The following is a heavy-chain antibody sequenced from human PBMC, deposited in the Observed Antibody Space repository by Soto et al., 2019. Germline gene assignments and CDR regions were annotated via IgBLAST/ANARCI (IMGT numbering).Heavy chain of an antibody. J-gene: IGHJ4*02. D-gene: IGHD3-22*01. CDR3: VKAVFSGYYYVPFEY. CDR1: GFTFSNYA. Sequence: PGGSLRLSCSASGFTFSNYAMHWVRQAPGKGLEYVSAISSNGGNTYYADSVKGRFTISRDNSKNTLYLQMSSLRTEDTAVYYCVKAVFSGYYYVPFEYWGQGTLVTVSS. V-gene: IGHV3-64D*06. CDR2: ISSNGGNT.